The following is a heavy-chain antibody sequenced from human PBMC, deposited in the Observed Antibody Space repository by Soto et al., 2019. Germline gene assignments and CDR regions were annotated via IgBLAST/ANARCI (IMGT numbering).Heavy chain of an antibody. Sequence: QVQLVESGGGVVQPGRSLRLSCAASGFTFSSYAMHWVRQAPGKGLEWVAVISYDGSNKYYADSVKGRFTISRDNSKNTLYLQMNSLRAEDTAVYYCAIDLLATYYGSGSYYNTYAFDIWGQGTMVTVSS. CDR3: AIDLLATYYGSGSYYNTYAFDI. V-gene: IGHV3-30-3*01. CDR2: ISYDGSNK. CDR1: GFTFSSYA. J-gene: IGHJ3*02. D-gene: IGHD3-10*01.